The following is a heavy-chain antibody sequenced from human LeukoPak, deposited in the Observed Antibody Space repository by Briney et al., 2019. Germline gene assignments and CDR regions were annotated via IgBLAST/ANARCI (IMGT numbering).Heavy chain of an antibody. D-gene: IGHD6-13*01. CDR2: ISWDGRST. J-gene: IGHJ4*02. Sequence: MXWXXXXXGKGLEWVSLISWDGRSTYYADSVEGRFTISRDNSKNSLYLQMNSLRTEDTALYYCAKDIGQQLLFDYWGQGTLVTVSS. V-gene: IGHV3-43*01. CDR3: AKDIGQQLLFDY.